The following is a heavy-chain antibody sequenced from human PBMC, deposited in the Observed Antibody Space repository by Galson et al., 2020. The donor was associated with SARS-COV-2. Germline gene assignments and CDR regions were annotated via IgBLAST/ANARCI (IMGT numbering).Heavy chain of an antibody. Sequence: GGSLRLSCAASGFTFSNYCMHWVRQAPGKGLVWVSRINSNGSSTSYADSVKCRSTFSRDNAKNTLYLQMTSLRAEDTAVYYCAKECYYDSSGPLDAFDIWGQGTMVTVSS. CDR2: INSNGSST. CDR3: AKECYYDSSGPLDAFDI. J-gene: IGHJ3*02. D-gene: IGHD3-22*01. CDR1: GFTFSNYC. V-gene: IGHV3-74*01.